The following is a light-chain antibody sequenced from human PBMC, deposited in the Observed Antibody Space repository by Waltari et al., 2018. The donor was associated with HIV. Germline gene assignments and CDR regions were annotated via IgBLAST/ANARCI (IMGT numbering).Light chain of an antibody. Sequence: EVVMTQSPGPLSVSPGESATLSCRASQSISSNLAWYQQKPGQAPRLLLYEASSGATGVPARFIGSGFGTDFTLIITSLQFEDVAVYYCQQYNNWPRTFGQGTKVEF. CDR3: QQYNNWPRT. V-gene: IGKV3-15*01. J-gene: IGKJ1*01. CDR1: QSISSN. CDR2: EAS.